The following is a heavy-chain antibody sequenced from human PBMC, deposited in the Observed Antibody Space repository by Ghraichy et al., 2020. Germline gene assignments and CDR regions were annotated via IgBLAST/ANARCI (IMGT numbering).Heavy chain of an antibody. D-gene: IGHD3-3*01. V-gene: IGHV1-24*01. CDR2: FDPEDGET. CDR1: GYTLTELS. J-gene: IGHJ4*02. Sequence: ASVKVSCKVSGYTLTELSMHWVRQAPGKGLEWMGGFDPEDGETIYAQKFQGRVTMTEDTSTDTAYMELSSLRSEDTAVYYCATGQKFLSGYWVLFDYWGQGTLVTVSS. CDR3: ATGQKFLSGYWVLFDY.